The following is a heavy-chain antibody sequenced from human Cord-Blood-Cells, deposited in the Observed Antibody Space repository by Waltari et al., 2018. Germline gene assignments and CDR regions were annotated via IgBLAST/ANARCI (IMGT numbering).Heavy chain of an antibody. Sequence: SLTCAVYGGSFSGYYWSWIRQPPGKGLEWIGEINHSGSTNYNPSLKSRVTISVDTSKNQFSLKLSSVTAADTAVYYCARVPTGDPGDYWGQGTLVTVSS. CDR1: GGSFSGYY. V-gene: IGHV4-34*01. D-gene: IGHD7-27*01. CDR2: INHSGST. CDR3: ARVPTGDPGDY. J-gene: IGHJ4*02.